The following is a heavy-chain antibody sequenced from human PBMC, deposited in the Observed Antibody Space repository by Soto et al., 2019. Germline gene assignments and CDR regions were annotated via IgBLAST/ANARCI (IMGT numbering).Heavy chain of an antibody. D-gene: IGHD2-21*01. CDR2: ISGTSVEE. J-gene: IGHJ5*01. CDR1: GLTFSNYG. Sequence: EVQLLESGGVLVQPGGSLTLSCTASGLTFSNYGMSWVRQAPGKGLEWVSYISGTSVEEHHADSVKGRFTISRDNSKNTLHLQMNSLRPDDTAIYYCVKALAAFGENWFDSWGQGSLVTVSS. V-gene: IGHV3-23*01. CDR3: VKALAAFGENWFDS.